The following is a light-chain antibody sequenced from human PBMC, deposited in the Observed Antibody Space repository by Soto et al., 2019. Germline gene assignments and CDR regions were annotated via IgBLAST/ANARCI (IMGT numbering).Light chain of an antibody. CDR3: QQLNTYPPT. Sequence: LTQSPSSLSASVVARVTVTCRASQGISSYLAWYQQKAGKAPKLLIYAASTLRSGVASRFSGSGSATDFILSISSLPPDDFASYYCQQLNTYPPTFGQGTKLDIK. J-gene: IGKJ1*01. CDR2: AAS. V-gene: IGKV1-9*01. CDR1: QGISSY.